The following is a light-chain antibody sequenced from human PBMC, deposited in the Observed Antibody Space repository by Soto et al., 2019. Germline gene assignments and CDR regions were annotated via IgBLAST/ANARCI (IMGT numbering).Light chain of an antibody. J-gene: IGLJ1*01. Sequence: QSVLTQPPSASWTPGQRVTISCSGSSSNIGSNTVNWYQQHPGTAPKLLIYSNNQRPSGDPDRFSGSNSGTSASLAISGLQSEEEADYYCAAWDDSLNGYVFGTGTKVTVL. CDR1: SSNIGSNT. CDR2: SNN. V-gene: IGLV1-44*01. CDR3: AAWDDSLNGYV.